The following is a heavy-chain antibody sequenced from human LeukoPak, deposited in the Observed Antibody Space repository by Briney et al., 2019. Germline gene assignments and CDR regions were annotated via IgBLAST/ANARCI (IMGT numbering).Heavy chain of an antibody. J-gene: IGHJ3*02. CDR3: ARNAFDM. CDR1: GFNFNIYW. V-gene: IGHV3-7*01. CDR2: IHPDGSEK. Sequence: GGSLRLSCAASGFNFNIYWMNWVRQAPGKGLEWVANIHPDGSEKSYVDSVKGRFTISRDNAKNSLYLQMNSLRAEDTSVYYCARNAFDMWGQGTMVTVSS.